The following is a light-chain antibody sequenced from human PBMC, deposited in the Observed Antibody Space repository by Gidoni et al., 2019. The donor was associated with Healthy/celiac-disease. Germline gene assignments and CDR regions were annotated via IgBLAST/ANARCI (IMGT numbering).Light chain of an antibody. V-gene: IGKV1-39*01. CDR1: QSISSY. CDR3: QQSYSTPPGT. J-gene: IGKJ1*01. CDR2: AAS. Sequence: DIQMTQSTSSLSASVGDRVTITCRASQSISSYLNWYQQKPGKAPKLLIYAASSLQSGVPSRFSGSGSGTDFTLTISSLQPEDFATYYCQQSYSTPPGTFGQGTKVEIK.